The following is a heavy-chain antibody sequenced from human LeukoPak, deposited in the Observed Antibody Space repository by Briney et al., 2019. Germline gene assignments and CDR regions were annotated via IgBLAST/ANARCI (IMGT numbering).Heavy chain of an antibody. CDR1: GGSISTSY. CDR2: IYTSGRT. Sequence: SETLSLTCTVSGGSISTSYWSWIRQPAGKGLEWIGRIYTSGRTDYNPSLKSRVTISINTSKNQFSLDLTSVTAADTAVYYCARDSVTGTTRIDYCGQGTLVTVSS. V-gene: IGHV4-4*07. J-gene: IGHJ4*02. CDR3: ARDSVTGTTRIDY. D-gene: IGHD1-7*01.